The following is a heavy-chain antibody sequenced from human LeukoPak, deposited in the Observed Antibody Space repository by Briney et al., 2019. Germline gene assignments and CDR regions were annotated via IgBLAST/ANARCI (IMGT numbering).Heavy chain of an antibody. CDR3: ARGGTISKDWVDYNWVDP. Sequence: PSETLSLTCTVSGASISSGAYDWICIRQCPGKGLEWIGHIFLSGTTFFNPSLKSRLTISANMSKNQFSLTLTSVTAADTAVYYGARGGTISKDWVDYNWVDPWGQGTLVTVSS. V-gene: IGHV4-31*03. CDR1: GASISSGAYD. D-gene: IGHD3-9*01. J-gene: IGHJ5*02. CDR2: IFLSGTT.